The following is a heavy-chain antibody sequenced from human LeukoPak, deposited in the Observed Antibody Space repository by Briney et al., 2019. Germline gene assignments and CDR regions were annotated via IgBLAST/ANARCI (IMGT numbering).Heavy chain of an antibody. CDR3: ARPTRTTVTTGFDY. CDR2: IYHSGST. V-gene: IGHV4-38-2*02. D-gene: IGHD4-17*01. CDR1: GYSISSGYY. J-gene: IGHJ4*02. Sequence: SETLSLTCTVSGYSISSGYYWGWIRQPPGKGLEWIGSIYHSGSTYYNPSLKSRVTISVDTSKNQFSLKLSSVTAADTAVYYCARPTRTTVTTGFDYWGQGTLVTVSS.